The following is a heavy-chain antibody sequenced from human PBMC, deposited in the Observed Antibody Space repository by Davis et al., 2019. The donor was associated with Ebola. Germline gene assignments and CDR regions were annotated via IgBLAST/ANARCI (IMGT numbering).Heavy chain of an antibody. Sequence: MPSDPLSLPFTFPAGSIRSGGYYWSWIRQHPGKGLEWIGYIYYSGSTYYNPSLKSRVTISVDTSKNQFSLKLSSVTAADTAVYYCARALLGIVGAKLLLRVTMDVWGKGTTVTVSS. CDR1: AGSIRSGGYY. D-gene: IGHD1-26*01. J-gene: IGHJ6*04. CDR2: IYYSGST. CDR3: ARALLGIVGAKLLLRVTMDV. V-gene: IGHV4-61*08.